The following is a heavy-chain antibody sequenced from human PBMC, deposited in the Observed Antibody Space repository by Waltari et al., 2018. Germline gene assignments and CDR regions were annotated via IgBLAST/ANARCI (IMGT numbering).Heavy chain of an antibody. J-gene: IGHJ4*02. CDR2: IYESGTT. Sequence: QMQLQESGPGLVKPSQTLSLTCTVSGSSISSDYYYWTWIRHYPGKGLEWIGYIYESGTTYYNPSLKSQVSISVDTSKNQLSLNLSSVTAADTAVYYCARGLNYYDRSGFYGCDYYDYWGQGTLVTVSS. CDR1: GSSISSDYYY. CDR3: ARGLNYYDRSGFYGCDYYDY. D-gene: IGHD3-22*01. V-gene: IGHV4-31*01.